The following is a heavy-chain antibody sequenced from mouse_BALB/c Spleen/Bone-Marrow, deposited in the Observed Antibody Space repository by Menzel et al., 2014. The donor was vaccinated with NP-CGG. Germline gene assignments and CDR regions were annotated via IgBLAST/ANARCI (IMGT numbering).Heavy chain of an antibody. CDR3: ARKGAMITHYYAMDY. CDR2: ISNGSSPI. V-gene: IGHV5-17*02. J-gene: IGHJ4*01. CDR1: GFTFSSFG. Sequence: EVQLQQSGGGLVQPGGSRKLSCAASGFTFSSFGMHWVRQAPEKGLEWVAYISNGSSPIYYADTVKGRFTISRDNPKNTLFLQMTSLRSEDTAMYYCARKGAMITHYYAMDYWGQGTSVTVSP. D-gene: IGHD2-4*01.